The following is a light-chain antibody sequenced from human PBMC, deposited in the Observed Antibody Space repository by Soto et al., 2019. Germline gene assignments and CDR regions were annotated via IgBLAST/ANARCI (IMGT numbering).Light chain of an antibody. Sequence: DIQMTQSPSSLSASVGDRVTVTCLASQSIGTYLNWYQQQPGKAPKLLIHAAASLHSGVPSRFSATGSGTDFTLTISSLQPEDFATYYCQQSYSAPRTFGQGTKLEIK. CDR3: QQSYSAPRT. J-gene: IGKJ2*01. CDR1: QSIGTY. CDR2: AAA. V-gene: IGKV1-39*01.